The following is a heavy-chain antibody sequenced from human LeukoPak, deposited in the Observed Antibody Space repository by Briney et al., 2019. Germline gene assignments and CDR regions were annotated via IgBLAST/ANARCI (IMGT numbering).Heavy chain of an antibody. D-gene: IGHD2-15*01. V-gene: IGHV4-59*08. J-gene: IGHJ6*02. Sequence: SETLSLTCTVSGGSISSYYWSWIRQPPGKGLEWIGYIYYSGSTNYNPSLKSRVTISVDTSKNQFSLKLSSVTAADTAVYYCARHEVVVAFGYYYYGMDVWGQGTTVTVSS. CDR3: ARHEVVVAFGYYYYGMDV. CDR1: GGSISSYY. CDR2: IYYSGST.